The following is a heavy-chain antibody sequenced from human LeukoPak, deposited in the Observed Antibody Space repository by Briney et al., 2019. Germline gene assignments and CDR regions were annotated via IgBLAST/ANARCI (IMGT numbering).Heavy chain of an antibody. Sequence: SQTLSLTCAISGDSVSSNSAAWNWIRQSPSRGLEWLGRSYYRSKWYNDYAVSVKSRITINPDTSKNQFSLQLNSVTPEDTAVYYCARDESSSGWYSGNYYYYMDVWGKGTTVTVSS. CDR1: GDSVSSNSAA. CDR2: SYYRSKWYN. D-gene: IGHD6-19*01. J-gene: IGHJ6*03. V-gene: IGHV6-1*01. CDR3: ARDESSSGWYSGNYYYYMDV.